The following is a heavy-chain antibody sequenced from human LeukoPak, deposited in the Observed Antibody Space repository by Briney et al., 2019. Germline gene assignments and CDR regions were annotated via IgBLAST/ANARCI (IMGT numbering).Heavy chain of an antibody. J-gene: IGHJ4*02. D-gene: IGHD3-3*01. CDR2: FDPEDGET. Sequence: ASVKVSCKVSGYTLTELSMHWVRQAPGKGLEWMGGFDPEDGETIYAQKFQGRVTMTEDTSTDTAYMELSSLRSEDTAVYYCAVDGEAVGPFDYWAQEPRVPVPS. V-gene: IGHV1-24*01. CDR3: AVDGEAVGPFDY. CDR1: GYTLTELS.